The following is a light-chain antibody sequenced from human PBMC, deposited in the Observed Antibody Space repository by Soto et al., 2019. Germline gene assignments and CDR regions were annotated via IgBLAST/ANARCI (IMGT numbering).Light chain of an antibody. V-gene: IGKV3-11*01. CDR2: DAS. CDR3: QRRHSWPA. CDR1: ESIGTF. J-gene: IGKJ4*01. Sequence: EFVLTQSPVTLSLSPGETATLSCRASESIGTFLAWYQQKPGQAPRLLIYDASTRATGIPPRFSGSGSGTDFTLTINDLEPEYSAVYYCQRRHSWPAFGGGTKV.